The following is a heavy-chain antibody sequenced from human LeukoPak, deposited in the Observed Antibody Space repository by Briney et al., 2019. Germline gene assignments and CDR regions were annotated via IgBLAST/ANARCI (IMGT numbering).Heavy chain of an antibody. D-gene: IGHD1-26*01. CDR1: GYTFTSYD. CDR2: MNPNSGNT. CDR3: AADRATENWFDP. J-gene: IGHJ5*02. V-gene: IGHV1-8*01. Sequence: ASVKVSCKASGYTFTSYDINWVRQATGQGLEWMGWMNPNSGNTGYAQKFQGRVTMTRNTSISTAYMELSSLRSEDTAVYYCAADRATENWFDPWGQGTLDTVSS.